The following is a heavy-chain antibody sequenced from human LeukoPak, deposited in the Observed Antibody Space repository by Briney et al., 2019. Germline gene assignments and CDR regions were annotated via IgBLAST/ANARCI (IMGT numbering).Heavy chain of an antibody. J-gene: IGHJ4*02. CDR2: IYYSGST. CDR3: ARHVLWVGYCSGGSCYFDY. D-gene: IGHD2-15*01. Sequence: SETLSLTCTVSGGSISSSSYYWGWIRQPPGKGLEWIGSIYYSGSTYYNPSLKSRVTISVDTSKNQFSLKLSSVTAADTAVYYCARHVLWVGYCSGGSCYFDYWGQGTLVTVSS. V-gene: IGHV4-39*01. CDR1: GGSISSSSYY.